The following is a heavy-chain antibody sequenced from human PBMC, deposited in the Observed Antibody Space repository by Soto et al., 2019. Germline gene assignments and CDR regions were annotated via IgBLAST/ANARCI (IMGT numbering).Heavy chain of an antibody. CDR2: VYYSGST. CDR1: GGSISSYY. J-gene: IGHJ6*02. D-gene: IGHD2-2*01. V-gene: IGHV4-59*08. Sequence: QVQLQESGPGLVKPSETLSLTCTVSGGSISSYYWSWIGQPPGKGLEWIGYVYYSGSTNYNPSLKSRVTISVDTSKNQCPLKLSSVTAADTAVYYCARHSKSRQLSYYYYYGMDVWGQGTTVTVSS. CDR3: ARHSKSRQLSYYYYYGMDV.